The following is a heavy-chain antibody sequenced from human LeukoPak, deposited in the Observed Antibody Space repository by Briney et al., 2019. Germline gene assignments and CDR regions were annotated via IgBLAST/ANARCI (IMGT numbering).Heavy chain of an antibody. V-gene: IGHV4-59*01. CDR2: IYYSGST. Sequence: SETLSLTCAVSGGSISSYYWSWIRQPPGKGLEWIGYIYYSGSTNYNPSLKSRVTISVDTSKNQFSLKLSSVTAADTAVYYCARGTPYYYGMDVWGQGTTVTVSS. CDR1: GGSISSYY. J-gene: IGHJ6*02. CDR3: ARGTPYYYGMDV.